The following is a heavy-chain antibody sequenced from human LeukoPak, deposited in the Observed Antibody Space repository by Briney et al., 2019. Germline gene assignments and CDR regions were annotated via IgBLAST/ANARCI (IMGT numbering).Heavy chain of an antibody. CDR2: IIPIFGIA. CDR3: AREVSELLFDY. J-gene: IGHJ4*02. V-gene: IGHV1-69*04. Sequence: SVKVSCKASGGTFSSYAISWVRQAPGQELEWMGRIIPIFGIANYAQKFQGRVTITADKSTSTAYMELSSLRSEDTAVYYCAREVSELLFDYWGQGTLVTVSS. CDR1: GGTFSSYA. D-gene: IGHD2-15*01.